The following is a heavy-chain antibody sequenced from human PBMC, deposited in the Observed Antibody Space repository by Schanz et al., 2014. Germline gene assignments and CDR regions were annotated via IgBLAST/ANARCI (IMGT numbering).Heavy chain of an antibody. CDR3: ARDRRNADLDY. V-gene: IGHV3-74*01. D-gene: IGHD1-1*01. CDR2: INGDGSNT. J-gene: IGHJ4*02. CDR1: GFTFSPYW. Sequence: EVQLVESGGGLVQPGGSLRLSCAASGFTFSPYWMHWVRQAPGKGLVWVSRINGDGSNTNYADSVKGRFTISRDSAENSLYLQMNSLRAEDTALYYCARDRRNADLDYWGQGTLVTVSS.